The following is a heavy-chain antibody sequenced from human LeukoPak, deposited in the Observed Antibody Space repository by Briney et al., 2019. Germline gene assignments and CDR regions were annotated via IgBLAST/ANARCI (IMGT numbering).Heavy chain of an antibody. V-gene: IGHV3-66*01. D-gene: IGHD2-15*01. Sequence: GGSLRLSRAASGFTVSSNYMTWVRQAPGKGLEWVSVIYGGGSTYYADSVNGRFTISRDSSKNTLFLLMNSLRGDDTAVYYCALIPGSGYWGQGTLVTVSS. CDR2: IYGGGST. J-gene: IGHJ4*02. CDR3: ALIPGSGY. CDR1: GFTVSSNY.